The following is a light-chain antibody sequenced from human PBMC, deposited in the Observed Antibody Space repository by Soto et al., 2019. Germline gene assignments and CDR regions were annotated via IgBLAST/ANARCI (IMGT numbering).Light chain of an antibody. CDR3: QQYNSFLT. Sequence: DIQMTQSPSTLSASVGDRVTITCRASQSISSWLDWYQQKPGKAPKLLIYDASSLESGVPSRFSGSGSGTEFTLTISSLQPDEFATYYCQQYNSFLTFGGGTKVEIK. J-gene: IGKJ4*01. CDR1: QSISSW. CDR2: DAS. V-gene: IGKV1-5*01.